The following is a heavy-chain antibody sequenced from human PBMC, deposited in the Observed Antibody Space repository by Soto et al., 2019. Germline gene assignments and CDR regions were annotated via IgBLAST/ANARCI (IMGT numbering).Heavy chain of an antibody. CDR3: ARVVVVIPPGYYYAMDV. V-gene: IGHV3-48*02. D-gene: IGHD3-22*01. J-gene: IGHJ6*02. CDR2: VSSSSTTI. Sequence: GSLRLSCAASGFTFSSYSMNWVRQAPGKGLECVSYVSSSSTTIYYADSVKGRFTISRDNGKNSLFLQMNSLRDEDTAVYYCARVVVVIPPGYYYAMDVWGQGTTVTVSS. CDR1: GFTFSSYS.